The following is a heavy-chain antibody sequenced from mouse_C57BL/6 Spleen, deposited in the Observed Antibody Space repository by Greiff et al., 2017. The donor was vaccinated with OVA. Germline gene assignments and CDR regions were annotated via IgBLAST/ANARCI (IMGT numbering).Heavy chain of an antibody. J-gene: IGHJ3*01. CDR1: GYTFTSYD. D-gene: IGHD1-1*01. CDR3: ARGITDGSSFAWFAY. V-gene: IGHV1-85*01. Sequence: QVQLQQSGPELVKPGASVKLSCKASGYTFTSYDINWLKQRPGQGLEWIGWIYPRDGSTKDNEKFKGKATLTVGTSASTAYMELHSLTSEDSAVYFCARGITDGSSFAWFAYWGQGTLVTVSA. CDR2: IYPRDGST.